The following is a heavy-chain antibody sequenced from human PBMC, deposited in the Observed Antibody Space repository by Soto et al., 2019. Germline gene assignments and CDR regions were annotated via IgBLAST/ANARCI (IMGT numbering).Heavy chain of an antibody. J-gene: IGHJ6*02. CDR1: GGTFSSYA. CDR3: ARMDVEMATTYYYYYGMDV. D-gene: IGHD5-12*01. Sequence: SVKVSCKASGGTFSSYAISWLRQAPGQGLEWMGGIIPIFGTANYAQKFQGRVTITADESTSTAYMELSSLRSEDTAVYYCARMDVEMATTYYYYYGMDVWGQGTTVTVSS. V-gene: IGHV1-69*13. CDR2: IIPIFGTA.